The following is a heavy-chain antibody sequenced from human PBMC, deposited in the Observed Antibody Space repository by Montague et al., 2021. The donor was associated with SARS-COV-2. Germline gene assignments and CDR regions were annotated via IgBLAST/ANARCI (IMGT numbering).Heavy chain of an antibody. CDR1: GGSFSGYY. Sequence: SETLSLTCAVYGGSFSGYYWCWIRQPPGKGLEWIGEINHNGSTNXNPSLKSRVTISVDTSKNQFSLKLSSVTAADTAVYYCARGRGTALFRRIYFGMDVWGQGTTVTVSS. CDR3: ARGRGTALFRRIYFGMDV. V-gene: IGHV4-34*01. D-gene: IGHD1-1*01. J-gene: IGHJ6*02. CDR2: INHNGST.